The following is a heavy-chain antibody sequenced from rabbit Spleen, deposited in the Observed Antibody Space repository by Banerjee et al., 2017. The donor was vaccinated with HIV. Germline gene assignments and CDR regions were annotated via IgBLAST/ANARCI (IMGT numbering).Heavy chain of an antibody. D-gene: IGHD6-1*01. CDR1: GFDFSTYY. J-gene: IGHJ4*01. V-gene: IGHV1S7*01. CDR2: IDPIFGST. Sequence: QLKESGGGLVQPGGSLKLSCKASGFDFSTYYMSWVRQAPGKGLEWIGYIDPIFGSTYYASWVNGRFTISSHNAQNTLYLQLNSLTAADTATYFCAREAGYGGYGDGNLWGPGTLVTVS. CDR3: AREAGYGGYGDGNL.